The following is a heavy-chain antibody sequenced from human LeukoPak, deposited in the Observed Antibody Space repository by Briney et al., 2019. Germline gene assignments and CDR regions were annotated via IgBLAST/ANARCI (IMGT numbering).Heavy chain of an antibody. CDR3: TRGGCAYSGSSALLGSLYYYYYMDV. CDR1: GFTFGDYA. J-gene: IGHJ6*03. D-gene: IGHD1-26*01. V-gene: IGHV3-49*03. Sequence: GGSLRLSCTASGFTFGDYAMSWFRQAPGKGLEWVGFIRSKAYGGTTEYAASVKGRFTISRDDSKSIAYLQMNSLKTEDTAVYYCTRGGCAYSGSSALLGSLYYYYYMDVWGKGTTVTVSS. CDR2: IRSKAYGGTT.